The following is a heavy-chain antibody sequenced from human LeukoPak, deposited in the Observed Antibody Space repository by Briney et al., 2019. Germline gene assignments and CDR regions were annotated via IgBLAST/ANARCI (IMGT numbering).Heavy chain of an antibody. Sequence: KAGGSLRLSCTASGFTSSNYNMNWVRQAPGKGLEWVSSITSASNFIYYADSVKGRFTISRDNAKNSMYLQMNSLRAEDTAVYSCASFDYGDSYWGQGTLVTVSS. V-gene: IGHV3-21*01. CDR1: GFTSSNYN. D-gene: IGHD4-17*01. CDR2: ITSASNFI. CDR3: ASFDYGDSY. J-gene: IGHJ4*02.